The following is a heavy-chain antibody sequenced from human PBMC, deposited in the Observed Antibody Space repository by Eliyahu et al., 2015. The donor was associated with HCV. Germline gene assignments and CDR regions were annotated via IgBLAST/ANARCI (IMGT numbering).Heavy chain of an antibody. CDR1: GFTFSNYW. V-gene: IGHV3-7*01. Sequence: EVQLVESGGGLVQPGGSLRLSCTASGFTFSNYWMXWARQAPGKGLEWVANINQDASEKYYVDSVKGRFTISRDNAKNSLYLQMNSLRAEDTAVYYCARDKAYGDSSDYWGQGILVTVSS. CDR3: ARDKAYGDSSDY. D-gene: IGHD4-17*01. J-gene: IGHJ4*02. CDR2: INQDASEK.